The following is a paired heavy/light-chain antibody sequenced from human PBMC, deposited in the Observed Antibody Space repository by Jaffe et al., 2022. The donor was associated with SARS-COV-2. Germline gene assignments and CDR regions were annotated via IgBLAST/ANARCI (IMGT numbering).Heavy chain of an antibody. V-gene: IGHV1-18*01. CDR1: GYTFTSYG. CDR2: ISAYNGNT. Sequence: QVQLVQSGAEVKKPGASVKVSCKASGYTFTSYGISWVRQAPGQGLEWMGWISAYNGNTNYAQKLQGRVTMTTDTSTSTAYMELRSLRSDDTAVYYCASAYCSGGSCYQDAHPFDYWGQGTLVTVSS. J-gene: IGHJ4*02. CDR3: ASAYCSGGSCYQDAHPFDY. D-gene: IGHD2-15*01.
Light chain of an antibody. CDR1: QGISSY. CDR2: AAS. CDR3: QQYYSYPPIT. J-gene: IGKJ5*01. V-gene: IGKV1-8*01. Sequence: AIRMTQSPSSFSASTGDRVTITCRASQGISSYLAWYQQKPGKAPKLLIYAASTLQSGVPSRFSGSGSGTDFTLTISCLQSEDFATYYCQQYYSYPPITFGQGTRLEIK.